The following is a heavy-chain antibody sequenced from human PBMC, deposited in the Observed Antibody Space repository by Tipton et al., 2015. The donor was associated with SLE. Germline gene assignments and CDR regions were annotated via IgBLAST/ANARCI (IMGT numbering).Heavy chain of an antibody. CDR2: FYTSGST. Sequence: TLSLTCTVSGGSISSGSHYWSWIRQPAGKGLEWIGRFYTSGSTNYNPSLKSRVTISVDTSKNQFSLKLSSVTAADTAVYYCARDPVAGRGIDYWGQGTLVTVSS. V-gene: IGHV4-61*02. CDR1: GGSISSGSHY. J-gene: IGHJ4*02. D-gene: IGHD6-19*01. CDR3: ARDPVAGRGIDY.